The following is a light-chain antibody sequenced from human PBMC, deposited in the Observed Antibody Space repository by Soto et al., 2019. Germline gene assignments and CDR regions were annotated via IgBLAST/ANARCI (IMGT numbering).Light chain of an antibody. CDR3: QHYNSYFEA. CDR2: KAS. Sequence: DIQMTQSPSTLSGSVGDRVTITCRASQTISSWLAWYQQKPGKAPKLLIYKASTLQSGVPSRFSGSGSGTEFTLTISRLQPDDFATYYCQHYNSYFEAFGQGTKVELK. CDR1: QTISSW. J-gene: IGKJ1*01. V-gene: IGKV1-5*03.